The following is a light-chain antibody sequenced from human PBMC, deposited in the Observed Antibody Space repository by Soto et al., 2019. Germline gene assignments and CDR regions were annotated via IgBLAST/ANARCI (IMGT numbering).Light chain of an antibody. CDR1: SSNIGSNF. J-gene: IGLJ3*02. CDR2: KDN. V-gene: IGLV1-47*01. CDR3: SVWEDNVDGWV. Sequence: QAVVTQPPSASGTPGQKVTISCSGSSSNIGSNFVYWYQQLPGTAPKLLIYKDNQRPSGVPDRFSGSKSGTSVSLAISGLRPEDEAEYYCSVWEDNVDGWVFGGGTKVTVL.